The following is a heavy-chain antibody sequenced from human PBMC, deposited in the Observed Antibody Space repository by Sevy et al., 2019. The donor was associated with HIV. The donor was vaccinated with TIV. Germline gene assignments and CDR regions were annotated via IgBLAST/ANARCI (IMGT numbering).Heavy chain of an antibody. Sequence: GGSLRLSCAASGLTFSNAWMTWVRQAPGKGLEWVGRIKSKTDGGTTDYAAPVKGRFTISRDDSKNTLYLQMNSLKTEDTVVYYCTTMSDFWSGYQYFDLWGRDALVTVSS. D-gene: IGHD3-3*01. CDR1: GLTFSNAW. CDR2: IKSKTDGGTT. V-gene: IGHV3-15*01. CDR3: TTMSDFWSGYQYFDL. J-gene: IGHJ2*01.